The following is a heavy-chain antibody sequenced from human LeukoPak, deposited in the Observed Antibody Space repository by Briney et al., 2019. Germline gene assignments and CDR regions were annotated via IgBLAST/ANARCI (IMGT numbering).Heavy chain of an antibody. CDR3: ARDLELEPVDY. V-gene: IGHV3-7*01. CDR1: GFTFTTYW. CDR2: INQDGSEK. J-gene: IGHJ4*02. Sequence: GGSLRLSCAASGFTFTTYWMSWVRQAPGKGLEWVANINQDGSEKYFVDSVRGRFTISRDNAKNSLYLQMNSLRAEDTAVYYCARDLELEPVDYWGQGTLVTVSS. D-gene: IGHD1-1*01.